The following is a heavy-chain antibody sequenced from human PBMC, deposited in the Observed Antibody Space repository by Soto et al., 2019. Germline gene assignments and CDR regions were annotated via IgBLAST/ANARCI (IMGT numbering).Heavy chain of an antibody. Sequence: PSETLPLTCAVYGGSFSGYYWSWIRQPPGKGLEWIGEINHSGSTNYNPSLKSRVTISRDTSKNTLYLQMNTLRAEDTAVYYCATCSPCPGTSSHPLDYWGQGTQVTVSS. V-gene: IGHV4-34*01. D-gene: IGHD3-10*02. CDR2: INHSGST. CDR1: GGSFSGYY. CDR3: ATCSPCPGTSSHPLDY. J-gene: IGHJ4*02.